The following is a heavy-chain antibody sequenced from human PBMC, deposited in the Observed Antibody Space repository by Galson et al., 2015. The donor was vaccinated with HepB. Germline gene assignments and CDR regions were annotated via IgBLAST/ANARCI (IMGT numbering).Heavy chain of an antibody. D-gene: IGHD3-9*01. V-gene: IGHV3-30-3*01. CDR2: ISYDGNNK. CDR3: ARDEELRYFDWLLPRSGYYYYGMDV. J-gene: IGHJ6*02. CDR1: GFTFSSYA. Sequence: SLRLSCAASGFTFSSYAMHWVRQAPGKGLEWVAVISYDGNNKYYADSVKGRFTISRDNSKNTLYLQMNSLRAEDTAVYYCARDEELRYFDWLLPRSGYYYYGMDVLGQGTTVTVSS.